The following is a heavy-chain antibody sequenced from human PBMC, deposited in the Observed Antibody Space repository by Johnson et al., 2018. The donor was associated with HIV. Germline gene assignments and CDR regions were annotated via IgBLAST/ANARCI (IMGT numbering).Heavy chain of an antibody. J-gene: IGHJ3*02. CDR1: GFTFSDSY. CDR3: AKGGIDAFDI. V-gene: IGHV3-11*04. Sequence: QVQLVESGGSVVRPGGSLSLSCAASGFTFSDSYMNWIRQAPGKGLEWVSYISSSGSTIYYADSVKGRFTISRDNSKNTVYLEMNSLRAEDTAVYYCAKGGIDAFDIWGQGTMVTVSS. D-gene: IGHD6-25*01. CDR2: ISSSGSTI.